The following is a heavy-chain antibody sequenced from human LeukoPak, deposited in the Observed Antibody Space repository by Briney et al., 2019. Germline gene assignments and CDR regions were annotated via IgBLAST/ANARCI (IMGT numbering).Heavy chain of an antibody. Sequence: GASLRLSCAASGFTFSSYALSWVGQAPGKGLEGASAISGSVRSTYYADSVKGRFTISRDNSKNTLYLQMNSLRAEDTAVYYCAKRDYYDSSGYSLHGFGMDVWGQGTTVTVSS. CDR3: AKRDYYDSSGYSLHGFGMDV. CDR2: ISGSVRST. CDR1: GFTFSSYA. D-gene: IGHD3-22*01. J-gene: IGHJ6*02. V-gene: IGHV3-23*01.